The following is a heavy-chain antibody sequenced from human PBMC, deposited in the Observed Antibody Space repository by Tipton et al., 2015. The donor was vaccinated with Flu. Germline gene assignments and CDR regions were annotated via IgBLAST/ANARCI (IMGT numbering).Heavy chain of an antibody. CDR3: ARAESSLWAGHYYGLDV. Sequence: TLSLTCTVSGGSISSFYWNWIRQPAGKGLEWIGRIHTSGTTYYKPSLKSRVTISLDTSKNHFSLRLTSVTAADTALYFCARAESSLWAGHYYGLDVWGQGTTVTVSS. V-gene: IGHV4-4*07. J-gene: IGHJ6*02. CDR1: GGSISSFY. D-gene: IGHD6-19*01. CDR2: IHTSGTT.